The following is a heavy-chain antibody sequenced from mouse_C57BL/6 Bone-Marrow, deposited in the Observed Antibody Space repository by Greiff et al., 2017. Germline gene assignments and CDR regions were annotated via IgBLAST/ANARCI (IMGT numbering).Heavy chain of an antibody. D-gene: IGHD4-1*01. CDR3: TTLTGWYFDV. V-gene: IGHV14-4*01. CDR2: IDPENGDT. Sequence: EVQLQQSGAELVRPGASVKLSCTASGFNIQDDYMHWVKQRPEQGLEWIGWIDPENGDTEYASKFQGKATITADTSSNTAYLQLSSLTSEDTAVYYCTTLTGWYFDVWGTGTTVTVSS. J-gene: IGHJ1*03. CDR1: GFNIQDDY.